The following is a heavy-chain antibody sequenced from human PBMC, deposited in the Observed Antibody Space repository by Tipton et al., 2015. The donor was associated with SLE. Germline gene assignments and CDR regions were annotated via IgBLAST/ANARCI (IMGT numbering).Heavy chain of an antibody. CDR1: GGSISSSNW. CDR2: IYHSGST. D-gene: IGHD3-22*01. Sequence: TLSLTCAVSGGSISSSNWWSWVRQPPGKGLEWIGEIYHSGSTNYNPSLKSRVTISVDTSKNQFSLKLSSVTAADTAVYYCARASPPYDSSGYPYYFDYWGQGTLVTVSS. CDR3: ARASPPYDSSGYPYYFDY. J-gene: IGHJ4*02. V-gene: IGHV4-4*02.